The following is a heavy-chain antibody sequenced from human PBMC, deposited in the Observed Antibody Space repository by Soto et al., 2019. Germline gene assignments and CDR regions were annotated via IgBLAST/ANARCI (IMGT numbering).Heavy chain of an antibody. V-gene: IGHV1-8*01. Sequence: ASVKVSCKASGYTFTSYDINWVRQATGQGLEWMGWMNPNSGNTGYAQKFQGRVTMTRNTSISTAYMELSSLRSEDTAVYYCAKGRVPAYSYGYRSRAGAFDTWGQGTMVTVSS. CDR2: MNPNSGNT. D-gene: IGHD5-18*01. J-gene: IGHJ3*02. CDR1: GYTFTSYD. CDR3: AKGRVPAYSYGYRSRAGAFDT.